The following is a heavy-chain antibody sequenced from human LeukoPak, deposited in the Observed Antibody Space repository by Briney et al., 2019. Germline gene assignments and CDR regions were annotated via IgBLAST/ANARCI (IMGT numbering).Heavy chain of an antibody. CDR1: GYTFTSYG. CDR2: ISAYNGST. V-gene: IGHV1-18*04. Sequence: ASVKVSCKASGYTFTSYGISWVRQAPGQGLEWMGWISAYNGSTNYAQKLQGRVTMTRDTSISTAYMELSRLRSDDTAVYYCARDAHDFWSGYRGMDVWGQGTTVTVSS. CDR3: ARDAHDFWSGYRGMDV. J-gene: IGHJ6*02. D-gene: IGHD3-3*01.